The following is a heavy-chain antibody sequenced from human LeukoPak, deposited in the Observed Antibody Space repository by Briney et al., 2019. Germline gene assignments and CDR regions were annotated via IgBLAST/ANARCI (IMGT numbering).Heavy chain of an antibody. V-gene: IGHV3-23*01. D-gene: IGHD2-15*01. Sequence: GGSLRRSCAAAGFPVSSHAMSWVRQPPGKGLEWVAAISNGKTYYADSVRGRFAISRDDSTNTVYLHMNSLRDEDTALYHCVREAGYCAPVCVKTNWFDPWGQGTLVTVSS. CDR3: VREAGYCAPVCVKTNWFDP. J-gene: IGHJ5*02. CDR1: GFPVSSHA. CDR2: ISNGKT.